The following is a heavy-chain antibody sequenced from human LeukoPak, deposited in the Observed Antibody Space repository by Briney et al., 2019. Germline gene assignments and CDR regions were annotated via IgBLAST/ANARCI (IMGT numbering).Heavy chain of an antibody. V-gene: IGHV3-30*03. D-gene: IGHD3-10*01. Sequence: GGSLRLSCAASGFTFRSYDTHWVRQAPGKGLEWVAVISYDGTNKYYADFVKGRFTISRDNSKNTLYLHMNSLRVEDTAVYYCARQWSGLVYYMDVWGKGTTVTVSS. CDR2: ISYDGTNK. CDR1: GFTFRSYD. CDR3: ARQWSGLVYYMDV. J-gene: IGHJ6*03.